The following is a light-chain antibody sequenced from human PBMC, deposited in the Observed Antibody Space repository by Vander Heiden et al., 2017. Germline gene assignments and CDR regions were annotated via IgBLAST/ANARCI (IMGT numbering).Light chain of an antibody. CDR2: WAS. V-gene: IGKV4-1*01. Sequence: DIVMTQSPDSLAVSLGERATINCKSSQSVLYSSNNKNYLAWYQQKPGQPPKLLIYWASNRESGTDFTLTISSLQAEDVAVYYCQQDYSTPLTFGGGTKVEIK. CDR3: QQDYSTPLT. J-gene: IGKJ4*01. CDR1: QSVLYSSNNKNY.